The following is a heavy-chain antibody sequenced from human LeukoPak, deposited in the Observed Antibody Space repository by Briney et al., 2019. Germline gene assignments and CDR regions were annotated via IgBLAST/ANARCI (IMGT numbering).Heavy chain of an antibody. J-gene: IGHJ4*02. Sequence: SETLSLTCTVSGGSISSYYWSWIRQPPGKGLEWIGYIYYSGSTNYNPSLKSRVTISVDTSKNQFSLKLSSVTAADTAVYYCARGLNWAPRYYFDYWGQGTLVTVSS. D-gene: IGHD7-27*01. V-gene: IGHV4-59*12. CDR1: GGSISSYY. CDR2: IYYSGST. CDR3: ARGLNWAPRYYFDY.